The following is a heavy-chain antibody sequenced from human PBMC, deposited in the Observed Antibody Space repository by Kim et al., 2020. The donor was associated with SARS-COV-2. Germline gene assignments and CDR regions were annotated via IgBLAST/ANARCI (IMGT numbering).Heavy chain of an antibody. CDR3: ARELKSCSESGCYTTRFDP. D-gene: IGHD1-26*01. CDR1: GFTFSSYA. V-gene: IGHV3-23*01. CDR2: VSDSGGST. J-gene: IGHJ5*02. Sequence: GGSLRLSCAASGFTFSSYAMSWVRQAPGKGLEWVSAVSDSGGSTYYADSVKGRFTISRDNSKNTLYLQMTSLRAEDTAVYHCARELKSCSESGCYTTRFDPWGQGTLVTVSS.